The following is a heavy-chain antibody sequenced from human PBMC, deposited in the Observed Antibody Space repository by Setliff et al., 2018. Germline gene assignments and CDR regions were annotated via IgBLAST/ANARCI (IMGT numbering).Heavy chain of an antibody. V-gene: IGHV1-18*01. CDR2: ISPVYGIA. CDR1: GYACITFG. CDR3: VRGPGPSVVVAIPFDH. J-gene: IGHJ4*02. Sequence: ASVKVSCKTSGYACITFGMSWVRQAPGQGLEWMGWISPVYGIANYARKFQGRVTMTADTSTTTAYLELTSLRYDDTAVYYCVRGPGPSVVVAIPFDHWGQGSLVTVSS. D-gene: IGHD3-22*01.